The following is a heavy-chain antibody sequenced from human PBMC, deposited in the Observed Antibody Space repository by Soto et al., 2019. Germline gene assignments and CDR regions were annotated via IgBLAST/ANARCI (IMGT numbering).Heavy chain of an antibody. CDR3: AKDRGSSSAGIDY. J-gene: IGHJ4*02. V-gene: IGHV3-9*01. CDR2: ISWNSDNI. CDR1: GFTFEDHA. D-gene: IGHD3-16*01. Sequence: GGSLRLSCAASGFTFEDHAMHWVRRAPGKGLEWVSSISWNSDNIGYADSVKGRFAISRDNGKKSLYLQMNSLRTEDTALYYCAKDRGSSSAGIDYWGQGSLVTVSS.